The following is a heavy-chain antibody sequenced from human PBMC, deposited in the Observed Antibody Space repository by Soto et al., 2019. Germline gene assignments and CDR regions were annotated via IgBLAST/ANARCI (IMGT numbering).Heavy chain of an antibody. CDR2: INPNSGGT. Sequence: ASVKVSCKASGYTFTCYYMHWVRQAPGQGLEWMGWINPNSGGTNYAQKFQGWVTMTRDTSISTAYMELSRLRSDDTAVYYCARCWRYCSGGSCPRAHYYYYMDVWGKGTTVTVSS. V-gene: IGHV1-2*04. J-gene: IGHJ6*03. CDR1: GYTFTCYY. CDR3: ARCWRYCSGGSCPRAHYYYYMDV. D-gene: IGHD2-15*01.